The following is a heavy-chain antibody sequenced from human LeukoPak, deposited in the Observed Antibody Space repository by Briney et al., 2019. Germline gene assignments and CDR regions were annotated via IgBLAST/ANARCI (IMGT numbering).Heavy chain of an antibody. CDR3: AKDDAWIRFGE. V-gene: IGHV3-23*01. J-gene: IGHJ4*02. CDR2: ISPSGDIT. D-gene: IGHD3-10*01. CDR1: GFTFSNHG. Sequence: GGSLRLSCAASGFTFSNHGMNWVREAPGKGLEWVSGISPSGDITYYADSVKGRFTISRDNSKNTLHLEVISLTAEDTAVYYCAKDDAWIRFGEWSQGTLVTVSS.